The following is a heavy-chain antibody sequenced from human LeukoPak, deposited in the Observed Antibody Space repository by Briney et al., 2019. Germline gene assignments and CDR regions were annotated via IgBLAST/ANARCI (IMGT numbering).Heavy chain of an antibody. J-gene: IGHJ4*02. CDR1: GYTFTGYY. D-gene: IGHD6-13*01. V-gene: IGHV1-2*02. CDR3: ARDYGKYSSSWYVRGYPFG. Sequence: ASVKVSCKASGYTFTGYYMHWVRQAPGQGLEWMGWINPNSGGTNYAQKFQGRVTMTRDTSISTAYMELSRLRSDDTAVYYCARDYGKYSSSWYVRGYPFGWGQGTLVTVSS. CDR2: INPNSGGT.